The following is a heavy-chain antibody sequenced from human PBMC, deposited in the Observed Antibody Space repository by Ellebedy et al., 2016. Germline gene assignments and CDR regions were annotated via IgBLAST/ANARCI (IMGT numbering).Heavy chain of an antibody. CDR1: GYTFSNLA. Sequence: ASVKVSCKASGYTFSNLAMHWVRQASGQSLEWMGWINAGNGHTKYSQKLQGRVAITRDTSASTAYMELSSLRSEDTAEYYCASQTYDGSTWSPDYWGQGTLVTVSS. D-gene: IGHD6-13*01. J-gene: IGHJ4*02. CDR2: INAGNGHT. CDR3: ASQTYDGSTWSPDY. V-gene: IGHV1-3*01.